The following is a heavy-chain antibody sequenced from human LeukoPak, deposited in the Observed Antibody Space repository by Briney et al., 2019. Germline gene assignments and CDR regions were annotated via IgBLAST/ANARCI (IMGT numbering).Heavy chain of an antibody. Sequence: PETLSLTCTVSGGSICSYYGSWIRQPPGKGLEWIGHIYYSGSTKYNPSLKSRVTISADTSKNKFSLKLRSVTAADTAVYYCARHVRSGSYLEAFDIWGQGTMVTVSS. CDR1: GGSICSYY. D-gene: IGHD1-26*01. V-gene: IGHV4-59*08. J-gene: IGHJ3*02. CDR2: IYYSGST. CDR3: ARHVRSGSYLEAFDI.